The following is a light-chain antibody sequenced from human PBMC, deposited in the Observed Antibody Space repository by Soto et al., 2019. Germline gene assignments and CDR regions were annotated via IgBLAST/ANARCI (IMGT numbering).Light chain of an antibody. CDR1: SSDVGGYNY. J-gene: IGLJ2*01. CDR3: NSYTSSSPVV. CDR2: DVS. V-gene: IGLV2-14*03. Sequence: QSALTQPASVSGSPGQSITISCTGTSSDVGGYNYVSWYQQHPGKAPKVMIYDVSNRPSGVSNRFSGSKSGNTASLTISGLQAEDEADYYCNSYTSSSPVVFGGGTQLTVL.